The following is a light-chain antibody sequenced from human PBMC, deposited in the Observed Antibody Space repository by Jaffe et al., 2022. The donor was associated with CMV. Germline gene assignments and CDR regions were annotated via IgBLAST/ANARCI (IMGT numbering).Light chain of an antibody. Sequence: QSALTQPASVSGSPGQSITISCTGTSSDVGNYNLVSWYQQHPGKAPKLMIYEVSKWPSGVSNRFSGSKSGNTASLTISGLQAEDEAIYHCCSYVGGSTLEFGGGTKLTVL. V-gene: IGLV2-23*02. CDR2: EVS. CDR3: CSYVGGSTLE. CDR1: SSDVGNYNL. J-gene: IGLJ2*01.